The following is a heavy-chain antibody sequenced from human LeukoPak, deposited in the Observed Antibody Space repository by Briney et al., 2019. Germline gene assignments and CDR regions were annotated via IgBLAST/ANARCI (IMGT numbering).Heavy chain of an antibody. CDR1: GFAFDDYG. D-gene: IGHD2-8*02. CDR3: AREVVYAIPLFDY. Sequence: PGGSLRLSCAASGFAFDDYGMSWVRQAPGKGLEWVSGIHWNGGSTGYADSVEGRFTISRDNAKNSLYLQMNSLRAEDTAVYYCAREVVYAIPLFDYWGQGTLVTVSS. J-gene: IGHJ4*02. CDR2: IHWNGGST. V-gene: IGHV3-20*04.